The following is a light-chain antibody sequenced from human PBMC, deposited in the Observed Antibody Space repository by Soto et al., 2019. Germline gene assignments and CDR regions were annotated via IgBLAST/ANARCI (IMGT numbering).Light chain of an antibody. Sequence: EIVLTQSPATLSLSPGERATLSCRASQSVSSYLAWYQQKPGQAPRLLIYDASNRATGIPARFSGSGSGTDFTLTISSLEPEDFAVYYCQQRSNGRRVFTFGPGTKVDIK. CDR2: DAS. CDR1: QSVSSY. CDR3: QQRSNGRRVFT. J-gene: IGKJ3*01. V-gene: IGKV3-11*01.